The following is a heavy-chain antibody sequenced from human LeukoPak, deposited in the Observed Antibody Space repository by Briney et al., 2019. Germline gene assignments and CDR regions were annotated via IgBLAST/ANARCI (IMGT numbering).Heavy chain of an antibody. Sequence: ASVKVSCKASGYTFTGYYMHWVRQAPGQGLEWMGRINPNSGGTNYAQKFQGRVTMTRDTSISTAYMEPSRLRSDDTAVYYCASQGPHYDFWSGYSNWFDPWGQGTLVTVSS. CDR2: INPNSGGT. D-gene: IGHD3-3*01. V-gene: IGHV1-2*06. CDR1: GYTFTGYY. CDR3: ASQGPHYDFWSGYSNWFDP. J-gene: IGHJ5*02.